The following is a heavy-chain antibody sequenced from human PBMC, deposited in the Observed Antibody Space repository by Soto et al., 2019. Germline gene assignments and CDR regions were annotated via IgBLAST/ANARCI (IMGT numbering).Heavy chain of an antibody. D-gene: IGHD2-8*01. J-gene: IGHJ4*02. Sequence: QVQLVQSGAEVKKPGASVKVSCKASGYTFNSYGISWVRQAPGQGLEWMGWISVYNGNTNYAQKVQGRATMTTDTYTSTAYMELRSLRSDDTAVYYCARDGRNGGYFDYWGQGTVVTVSS. CDR2: ISVYNGNT. CDR3: ARDGRNGGYFDY. CDR1: GYTFNSYG. V-gene: IGHV1-18*01.